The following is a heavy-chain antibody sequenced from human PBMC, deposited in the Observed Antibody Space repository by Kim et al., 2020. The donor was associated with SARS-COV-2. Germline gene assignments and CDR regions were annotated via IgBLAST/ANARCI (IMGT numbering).Heavy chain of an antibody. CDR1: GFTFSSYA. J-gene: IGHJ4*02. CDR2: ISSNGGST. CDR3: VKALKSPINIRVLRYFDWTRASFDY. Sequence: GGSLRLSCSASGFTFSSYAMHWVRQAPGKGLEYVSAISSNGGSTYYADSVKGRFTISRDNSKNTLYLQMSSLRAEDTAVYYCVKALKSPINIRVLRYFDWTRASFDYWGQGTLVTVSS. V-gene: IGHV3-64D*09. D-gene: IGHD3-9*01.